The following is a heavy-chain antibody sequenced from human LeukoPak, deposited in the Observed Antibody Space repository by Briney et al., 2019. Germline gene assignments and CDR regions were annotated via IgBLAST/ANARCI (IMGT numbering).Heavy chain of an antibody. CDR3: AKDRYYGSGREGYYFDY. CDR2: ISWNSGSI. J-gene: IGHJ4*02. V-gene: IGHV3-9*01. Sequence: GGSLRLSCAASGFTFYDYAMHWVRQAPGKGLEWVSGISWNSGSIGYADSVKGRFTISRDNAKDSLYLQMNSLRAEDTALYYCAKDRYYGSGREGYYFDYWGQGTLVTVSS. D-gene: IGHD3-10*01. CDR1: GFTFYDYA.